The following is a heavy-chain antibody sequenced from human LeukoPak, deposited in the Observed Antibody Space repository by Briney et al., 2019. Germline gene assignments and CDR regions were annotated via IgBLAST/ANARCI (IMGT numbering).Heavy chain of an antibody. CDR2: MNPNSGNT. Sequence: ASVKVSCKASGYTFTSYGISWVRQATGQGLEWMGWMNPNSGNTGYAQKFQGRVTMTRNTSISTAYMELSSLRSEDTAVYYCARGRVHSFGGVIAKPEFDYWGQGTLVTVSS. J-gene: IGHJ4*02. D-gene: IGHD3-16*02. CDR1: GYTFTSYG. V-gene: IGHV1-8*02. CDR3: ARGRVHSFGGVIAKPEFDY.